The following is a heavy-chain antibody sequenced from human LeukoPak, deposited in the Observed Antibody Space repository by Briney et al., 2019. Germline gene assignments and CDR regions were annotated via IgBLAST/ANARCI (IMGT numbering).Heavy chain of an antibody. Sequence: GFLGWSCGGTGLSCRGYAMRLVGQALEKGLECVSAISNSGFSTYYADSVKGRFAISRDNSKNTLDLQMNSLRAEDTAVYYCAKDVSPKTWSGLPSDYWGQGILVTVSS. CDR3: AKDVSPKTWSGLPSDY. CDR2: ISNSGFST. D-gene: IGHD5-12*01. CDR1: GLSCRGYA. V-gene: IGHV3-23*01. J-gene: IGHJ4*02.